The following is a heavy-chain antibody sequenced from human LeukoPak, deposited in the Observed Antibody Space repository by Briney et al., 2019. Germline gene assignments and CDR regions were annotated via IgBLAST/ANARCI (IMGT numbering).Heavy chain of an antibody. J-gene: IGHJ4*02. CDR1: GYTFTSYG. V-gene: IGHV1-18*01. CDR3: ARGMGDYNYYDSSGYLSFDY. CDR2: ISAYNGNT. Sequence: EASVKVSCKASGYTFTSYGISWVRQAPGQGLEWMGWISAYNGNTNYAQKLQGRVTMTTDTSTSTAYMEPRSLRSDDTAVYYCARGMGDYNYYDSSGYLSFDYWGQGTLVTVSS. D-gene: IGHD3-22*01.